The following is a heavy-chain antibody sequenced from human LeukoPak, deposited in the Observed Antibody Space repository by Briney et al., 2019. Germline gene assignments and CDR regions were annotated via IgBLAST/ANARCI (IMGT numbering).Heavy chain of an antibody. D-gene: IGHD3-10*01. CDR3: ASGQNRGF. CDR2: IKQDGREK. J-gene: IGHJ4*02. CDR1: GFTLTSYW. V-gene: IGHV3-7*01. Sequence: PGGSLRLSCVPSGFTLTSYWMSWVRQAPGKGLEWVANIKQDGREKYYMDSVKGRFTISRDNAKNSLYLQMNSLRAEDTAVYYCASGQNRGFWGQGTLVSVSS.